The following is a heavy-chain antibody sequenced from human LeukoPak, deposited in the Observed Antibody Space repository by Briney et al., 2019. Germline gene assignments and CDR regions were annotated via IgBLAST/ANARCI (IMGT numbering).Heavy chain of an antibody. CDR2: LYYSGST. V-gene: IGHV4-39*01. CDR1: GGSISSSSYY. Sequence: SETLSLTCTVSGGSISSSSYYWGWIRQRPGKGLEWIGSLYYSGSTYYNPSLKSRATISVDTSKNQSSLKLNSVTAADTAVYYCARHSGMTTVTAYLDYLLQATIVTDSS. CDR3: ARHSGMTTVTAYLDY. D-gene: IGHD4-17*01. J-gene: IGHJ4*02.